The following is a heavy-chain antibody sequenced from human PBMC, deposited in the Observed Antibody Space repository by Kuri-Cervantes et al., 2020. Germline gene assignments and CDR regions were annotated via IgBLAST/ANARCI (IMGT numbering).Heavy chain of an antibody. D-gene: IGHD2-15*01. CDR3: ARDLCSGGSCYDRAFDI. CDR2: ISAYNGNT. J-gene: IGHJ3*02. Sequence: ASVKVSCKASRNTFTNYGVSWVRQAPGQGLEWMGWISAYNGNTNYAQKLQGRVTMTTDTSTSTAYMELRSLRSDDSAVYYCARDLCSGGSCYDRAFDIWGQGTMVTVSS. V-gene: IGHV1-18*01. CDR1: RNTFTNYG.